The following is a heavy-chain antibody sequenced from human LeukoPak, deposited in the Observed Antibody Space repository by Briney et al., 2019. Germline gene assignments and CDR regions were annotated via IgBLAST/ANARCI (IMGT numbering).Heavy chain of an antibody. D-gene: IGHD2-2*01. Sequence: GGSLRLSCVGSGFAISGYAMSWVRQAPGKGLEWVSVLSADGVYTEYADSVKGRFTISRDTSQNTLSLQMNSLRAEDTAVYYCAKKPALIKYPFDNWGQGTLVTVSS. CDR1: GFAISGYA. CDR2: LSADGVYT. CDR3: AKKPALIKYPFDN. J-gene: IGHJ4*02. V-gene: IGHV3-23*01.